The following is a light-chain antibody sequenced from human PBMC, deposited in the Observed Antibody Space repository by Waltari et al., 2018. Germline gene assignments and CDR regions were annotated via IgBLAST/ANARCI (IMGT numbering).Light chain of an antibody. CDR1: NSNIGRNS. J-gene: IGLJ1*01. CDR2: RDD. V-gene: IGLV1-47*01. CDR3: AAWDDSLSVSYV. Sequence: QSVLTQPPSVSGTPGQTVTISCFGTNSNIGRNSVFWYQQPPGTAPKLLIYRDDQRPSAVPDRFSGSKSGTSASLAIRGLRSEDEADYYCAAWDDSLSVSYVFGSGTKVTV.